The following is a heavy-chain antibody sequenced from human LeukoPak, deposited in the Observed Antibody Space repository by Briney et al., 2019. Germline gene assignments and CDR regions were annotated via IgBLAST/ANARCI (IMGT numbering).Heavy chain of an antibody. J-gene: IGHJ4*02. D-gene: IGHD3-10*01. CDR3: ARVWFGESEYYFDY. CDR1: GGSISSYY. V-gene: IGHV4-4*07. CDR2: IYTSGST. Sequence: PSETLSLTCTVSGGSISSYYWTWIRQPAGKGLEWIGRIYTSGSTNYNPSLKSRVTMSVDTSKNQFSLKLSSVTAADTAVYYCARVWFGESEYYFDYWGQGTLVTVSS.